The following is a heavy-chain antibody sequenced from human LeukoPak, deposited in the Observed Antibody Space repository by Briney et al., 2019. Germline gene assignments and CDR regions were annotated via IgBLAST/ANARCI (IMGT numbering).Heavy chain of an antibody. D-gene: IGHD3-10*01. V-gene: IGHV4-4*07. CDR3: ARGGSYYGSGSYHWFDP. Sequence: SETLSLTCTVSGGSISSYYWSWIRQPAGKGLEWIGRIYTSGSTNYNPSLKSRVTMSVDTSKNQFSLRLSSVTAADTAVYYCARGGSYYGSGSYHWFDPWGQGTLVTVSS. J-gene: IGHJ5*02. CDR2: IYTSGST. CDR1: GGSISSYY.